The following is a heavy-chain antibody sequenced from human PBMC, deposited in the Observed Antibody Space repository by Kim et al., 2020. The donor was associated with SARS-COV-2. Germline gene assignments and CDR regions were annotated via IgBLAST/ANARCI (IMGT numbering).Heavy chain of an antibody. D-gene: IGHD3-22*01. CDR1: GFTFSIYS. CDR3: ARYRYYDSSGYYYDF. Sequence: GGSLRLSCVASGFTFSIYSFNWVRQAPGAGLEWVSFISGGGDTLYYADSVKGRFTISRDNSRNSLYLQMNSLRDEDTAVYFCARYRYYDSSGYYYDFWG. V-gene: IGHV3-48*02. CDR2: ISGGGDTL. J-gene: IGHJ4*01.